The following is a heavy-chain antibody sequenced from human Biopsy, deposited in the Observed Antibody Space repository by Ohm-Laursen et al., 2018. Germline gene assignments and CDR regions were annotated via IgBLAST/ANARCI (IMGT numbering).Heavy chain of an antibody. V-gene: IGHV4-39*01. CDR2: IFYRGST. CDR1: GGSISNNNYY. J-gene: IGHJ4*02. D-gene: IGHD3-3*01. Sequence: SDTLSLTCTVSGGSISNNNYYWGWIRQPPGKGLEWIGSIFYRGSTHYKPSLKSRVNISVDTSKNQFSLKLNSVTAADTAVYYCARLSTLFGVADFTDDWGQGTLVTVSS. CDR3: ARLSTLFGVADFTDD.